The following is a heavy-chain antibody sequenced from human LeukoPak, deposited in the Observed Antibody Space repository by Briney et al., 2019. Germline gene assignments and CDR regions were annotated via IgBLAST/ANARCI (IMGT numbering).Heavy chain of an antibody. D-gene: IGHD2-21*02. CDR1: GYTFTSYG. Sequence: ASVKVSCKASGYTFTSYGISWVRQAPGQGLEWMGWISAYNGNTNYAQKLQGRVTMTTDTSTSTAYMELRSLRSDDTAVYYCARGQFTSGDCYLFDYWGQGTLVTVSS. CDR2: ISAYNGNT. V-gene: IGHV1-18*01. J-gene: IGHJ4*02. CDR3: ARGQFTSGDCYLFDY.